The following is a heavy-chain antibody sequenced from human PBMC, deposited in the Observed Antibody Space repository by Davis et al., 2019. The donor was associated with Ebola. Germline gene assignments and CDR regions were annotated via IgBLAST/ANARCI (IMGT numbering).Heavy chain of an antibody. Sequence: QVSCKGSGYSFTSYWIGWVRQMPGKGLEWMGIIYPGDSDTRYSPSFQGQVTISADKSISTAYLQWSSLKASDTAMYYCARHLLGTNYYYYGMDVWGQGTTVTVSS. CDR3: ARHLLGTNYYYYGMDV. D-gene: IGHD1-14*01. J-gene: IGHJ6*02. V-gene: IGHV5-51*01. CDR1: GYSFTSYW. CDR2: IYPGDSDT.